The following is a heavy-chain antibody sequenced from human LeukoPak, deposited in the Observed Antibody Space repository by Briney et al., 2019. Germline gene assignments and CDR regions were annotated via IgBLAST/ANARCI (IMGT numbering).Heavy chain of an antibody. CDR2: IIPIFGTA. Sequence: ASVKVSCKASGGTFSSYAISWVRQAPGQGLEWMGGIIPIFGTANYAQKFQGRVTITADKSTSTAYMELSSLRSGDTAVYYCARGSKEAGRGYGYWGQGTLVTVSS. CDR3: ARGSKEAGRGYGY. J-gene: IGHJ4*02. CDR1: GGTFSSYA. D-gene: IGHD5-18*01. V-gene: IGHV1-69*06.